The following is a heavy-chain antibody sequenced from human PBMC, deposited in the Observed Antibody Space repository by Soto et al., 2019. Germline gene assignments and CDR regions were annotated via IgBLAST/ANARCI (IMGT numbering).Heavy chain of an antibody. CDR3: AKPRGTTVTTDFDY. CDR1: GFTFSNYG. D-gene: IGHD4-17*01. CDR2: ISYDGSNK. J-gene: IGHJ4*02. Sequence: QVQLVESGGGVVQPGRSLRLSCVASGFTFSNYGMHWVRQAPGKGLEWVAVISYDGSNKYYADSVKGRFTISRDNSKNTLYLQMNSLRAEDTAVYYCAKPRGTTVTTDFDYWGQGTLVPGSS. V-gene: IGHV3-30*18.